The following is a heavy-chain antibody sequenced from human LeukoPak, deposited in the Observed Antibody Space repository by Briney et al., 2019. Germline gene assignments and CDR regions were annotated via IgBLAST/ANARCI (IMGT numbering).Heavy chain of an antibody. V-gene: IGHV3-30*04. D-gene: IGHD3-16*01. J-gene: IGHJ4*02. CDR3: AVWGSYGAY. CDR1: GFTFSSFA. CDR2: ISYDGSNE. Sequence: PGRSLSLSCEASGFTFSSFAIHWVRQAPGKGLEWVAVISYDGSNEYYADSVKGRFTISRDNAKNSLYLQMNSLRAEDTAVYYCAVWGSYGAYWGQGTLVTVSS.